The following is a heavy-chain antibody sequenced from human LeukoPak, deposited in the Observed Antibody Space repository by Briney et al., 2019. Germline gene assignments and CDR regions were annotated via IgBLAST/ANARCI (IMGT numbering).Heavy chain of an antibody. D-gene: IGHD2-15*01. V-gene: IGHV4-39*01. CDR3: ASMFYCSGLCQFFDP. Sequence: SETLSLTCTVSGGSISSSSYFWGWIRQPPGKGLEWVVSIYYSGSTYYNPSLKSRVTISVDTSKNQFSLKLSSVTAADTAVYYCASMFYCSGLCQFFDPWGQGTRVTVST. CDR2: IYYSGST. J-gene: IGHJ5*02. CDR1: GGSISSSSYF.